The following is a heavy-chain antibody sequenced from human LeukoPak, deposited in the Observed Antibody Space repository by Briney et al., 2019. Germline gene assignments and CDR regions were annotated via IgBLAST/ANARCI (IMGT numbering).Heavy chain of an antibody. J-gene: IGHJ4*02. CDR3: TRERSSGWYFDY. CDR2: IRSKAYGRTK. CDR1: GFTFGDYA. D-gene: IGHD6-19*01. V-gene: IGHV3-49*03. Sequence: PGRSLRLSCTAYGFTFGDYAMSWFRQAPGKGLEWVGFIRSKAYGRTKEYAASVKGRFTISRDDSKSIAYLQMNSLKTEDTAVYYCTRERSSGWYFDYWGQGTLVTVSS.